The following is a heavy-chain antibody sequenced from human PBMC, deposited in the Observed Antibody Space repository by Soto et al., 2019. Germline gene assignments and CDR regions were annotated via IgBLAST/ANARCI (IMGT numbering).Heavy chain of an antibody. CDR1: GFAFSGST. CDR3: CRENYFSYHGMDV. Sequence: EVQLVESGGGLVQPGGSLTLSCAGSGFAFSGSTIHWVRQASGKGLEWVGRIRSKANSYATAYAASVKGRFIISRDDSKPTAYLQMSSLKIEDTAVYYCCRENYFSYHGMDVWGQGTTVTVSS. CDR2: IRSKANSYAT. J-gene: IGHJ6*02. V-gene: IGHV3-73*02.